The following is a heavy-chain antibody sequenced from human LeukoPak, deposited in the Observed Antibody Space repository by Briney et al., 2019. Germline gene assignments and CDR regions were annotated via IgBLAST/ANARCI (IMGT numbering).Heavy chain of an antibody. J-gene: IGHJ4*02. Sequence: PSDTLSLTRTVTGGSMNTYYWSWIRQPPGKGLEWIGYIYYSGSTSYSPSLKSRVTMSVDTSKNQFSLNLRSVTAADTAVYYCARVSLDFYDRSGYYYFDYWGQGTLATVSS. CDR3: ARVSLDFYDRSGYYYFDY. V-gene: IGHV4-59*01. CDR2: IYYSGST. CDR1: GGSMNTYY. D-gene: IGHD3-22*01.